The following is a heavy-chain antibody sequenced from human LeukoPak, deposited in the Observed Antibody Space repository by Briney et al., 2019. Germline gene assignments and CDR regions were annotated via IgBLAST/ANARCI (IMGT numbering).Heavy chain of an antibody. J-gene: IGHJ4*02. CDR2: ISGSGSDT. CDR1: GFTFSDYY. V-gene: IGHV3-11*03. Sequence: GGSLRLSCAASGFTFSDYYMSWIRQAPGKGLGSISYISGSGSDTNYADSVRGRFTISRDNAKNSLYLQMNSLTADDTAVYYCARTARIPEAWGQGTLVTVP. CDR3: ARTARIPEA.